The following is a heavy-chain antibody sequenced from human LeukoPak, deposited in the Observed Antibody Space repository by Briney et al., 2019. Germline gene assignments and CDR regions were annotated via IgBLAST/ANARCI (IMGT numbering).Heavy chain of an antibody. J-gene: IGHJ4*02. D-gene: IGHD1-7*01. CDR3: AKILGITGTSHYFDY. Sequence: GSLRLSCAASGFTFSSYAMSWVRQAPGKGLEWVSAISGSGGSTYYADSVKGRFTISGDNSKNTLYLQMNSLRAEDTAVYYCAKILGITGTSHYFDYWGQGTLVTVSS. CDR2: ISGSGGST. V-gene: IGHV3-23*01. CDR1: GFTFSSYA.